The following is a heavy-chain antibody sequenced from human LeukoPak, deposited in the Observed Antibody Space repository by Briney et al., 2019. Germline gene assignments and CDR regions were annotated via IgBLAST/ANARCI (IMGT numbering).Heavy chain of an antibody. Sequence: PGGSLRLSCAASGSTFSSYSMNWVRQAPGKGLEWVSSISSSSSYIYYADSVKGRFTISRDNAKNSLYLQMNSLRAEDTAVYYCARDSPGIAAAVTPSLDRWGQGTLVTVSS. J-gene: IGHJ4*02. CDR3: ARDSPGIAAAVTPSLDR. D-gene: IGHD6-13*01. CDR2: ISSSSSYI. V-gene: IGHV3-21*01. CDR1: GSTFSSYS.